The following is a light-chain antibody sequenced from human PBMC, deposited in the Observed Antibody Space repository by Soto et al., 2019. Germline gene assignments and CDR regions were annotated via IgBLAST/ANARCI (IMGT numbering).Light chain of an antibody. CDR1: SSDIGAYNY. CDR3: SSYSGSNPVL. J-gene: IGLJ2*01. V-gene: IGLV2-8*01. Sequence: QSALTQPPSASGSPGRSITSSCTGTSSDIGAYNYVSWYQQHPGKAPKLIIYEVTRRPSGVPDRFSGSKSGNTASLTVSGLQAEDETDYYCSSYSGSNPVLFGGGTKLPVL. CDR2: EVT.